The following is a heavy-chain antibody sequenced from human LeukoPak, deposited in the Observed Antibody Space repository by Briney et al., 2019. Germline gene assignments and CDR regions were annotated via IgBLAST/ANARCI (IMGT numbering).Heavy chain of an antibody. CDR2: INPNSGDI. J-gene: IGHJ3*02. Sequence: ASVKVSCKASGYRFTDYYIHWVRQAPGQGLEWMGWINPNSGDINYAQKFQGRVTMTRDTSISTAYMELSRLRFDDTAVYYCARRIAPLGNNVLNIGGQGKIPTVFS. D-gene: IGHD6-13*01. CDR1: GYRFTDYY. V-gene: IGHV1-2*02. CDR3: ARRIAPLGNNVLNI.